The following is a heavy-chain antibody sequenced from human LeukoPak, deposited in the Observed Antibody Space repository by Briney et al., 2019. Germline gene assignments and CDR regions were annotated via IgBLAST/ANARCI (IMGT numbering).Heavy chain of an antibody. CDR2: ISSSSSYI. V-gene: IGHV3-21*04. J-gene: IGHJ3*02. Sequence: GGSLRPSCAASGFTFSSYSMNWVRQAPGKGLEWVSSISSSSSYIYYADSVKGRFTISRDNSKNTLYLQMNSLRAEDTAVYYCAKGLGMVRGVTRFDAFDIWGQGTMVTVSA. CDR1: GFTFSSYS. D-gene: IGHD3-10*01. CDR3: AKGLGMVRGVTRFDAFDI.